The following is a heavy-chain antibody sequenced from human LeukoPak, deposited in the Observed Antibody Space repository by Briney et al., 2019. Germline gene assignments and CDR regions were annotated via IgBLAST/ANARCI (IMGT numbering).Heavy chain of an antibody. CDR2: INHNGNVN. CDR1: GFTFSNHA. D-gene: IGHD3-16*01. J-gene: IGHJ6*02. Sequence: PGGSLRLSCAASGFTFSNHAMNWVRQAPGKGLEWVASINHNGNVNYYVDSVKGRFTISRDNAKNSLYLQMSNLRAEDTAVYFCARGGGLDVWGQGATVTVSS. V-gene: IGHV3-7*03. CDR3: ARGGGLDV.